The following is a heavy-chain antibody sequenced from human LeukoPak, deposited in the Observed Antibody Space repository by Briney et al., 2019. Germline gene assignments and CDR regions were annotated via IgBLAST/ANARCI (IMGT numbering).Heavy chain of an antibody. V-gene: IGHV4-34*01. D-gene: IGHD3-3*01. CDR2: INHSGST. Sequence: KPSETLSLTCAVYGGSFRGYYWSWIRQPPGKGLEWIGEINHSGSTNYNPSLKSRVTISVDTSKNQFSLKLSSVTAADTAVYYCARGWVTIFGVVIGPDYWGQGTLVTVSS. CDR1: GGSFRGYY. J-gene: IGHJ4*02. CDR3: ARGWVTIFGVVIGPDY.